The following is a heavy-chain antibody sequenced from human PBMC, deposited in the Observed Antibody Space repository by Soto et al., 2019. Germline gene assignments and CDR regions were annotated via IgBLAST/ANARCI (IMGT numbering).Heavy chain of an antibody. CDR1: GDTFTSYT. Sequence: QVQLVQSGAEVRKPGSSVRVSCRTSGDTFTSYTINWVRQAPGQCLEWMGRIIPSLNMANYAQKFQGSVTFTADKSTSTAYMDLSSLRSEDTAVYFCATGLVPRFFESWCQGTPVTVSS. D-gene: IGHD6-6*01. V-gene: IGHV1-69*02. CDR3: ATGLVPRFFES. CDR2: IIPSLNMA. J-gene: IGHJ4*02.